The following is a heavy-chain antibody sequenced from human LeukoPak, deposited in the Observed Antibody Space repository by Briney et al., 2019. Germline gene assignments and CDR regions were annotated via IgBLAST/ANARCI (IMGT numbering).Heavy chain of an antibody. CDR3: ARERRTGAFDI. CDR1: GFTFSDYS. J-gene: IGHJ3*02. CDR2: ISYDGSNK. V-gene: IGHV3-30*19. Sequence: GGSLRLSCVVSGFTFSDYSMHWVRQAPGKGLEWVAVISYDGSNKYYADSVKGRFTISRDNSKNTLYLQMNSLRAEDTAVYYCARERRTGAFDIWGQGTMVTVSS.